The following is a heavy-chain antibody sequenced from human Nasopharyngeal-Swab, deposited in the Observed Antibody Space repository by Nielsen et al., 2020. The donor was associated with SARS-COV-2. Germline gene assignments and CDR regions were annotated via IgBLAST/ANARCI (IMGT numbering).Heavy chain of an antibody. J-gene: IGHJ4*02. Sequence: GESLKISCVVSGFSVSGNHMSWVRQAPGKGLEWVSVIYDGPNTLYADSVQGRFIISRDNSRNMLYLQMSGLTGEDKAVYYCARDAAGSGIDYWGQGALVTVSS. V-gene: IGHV3-53*01. CDR1: GFSVSGNH. D-gene: IGHD2-15*01. CDR3: ARDAAGSGIDY. CDR2: IYDGPNT.